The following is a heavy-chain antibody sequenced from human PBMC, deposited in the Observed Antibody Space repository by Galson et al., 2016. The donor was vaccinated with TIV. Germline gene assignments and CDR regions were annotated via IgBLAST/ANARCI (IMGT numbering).Heavy chain of an antibody. CDR1: GFTFSSYA. D-gene: IGHD2-15*01. J-gene: IGHJ4*02. V-gene: IGHV3-23*01. CDR2: FSGSPATT. Sequence: SLRLSCAASGFTFSSYAMSLVRRTPGKGLEWVSTFSGSPATTYYADSVQGRFTISRDNSKNTLYLQMNSLRAEDTAQYYCAKVTLATCSGVRCYYFDSWGQGTLVTVSS. CDR3: AKVTLATCSGVRCYYFDS.